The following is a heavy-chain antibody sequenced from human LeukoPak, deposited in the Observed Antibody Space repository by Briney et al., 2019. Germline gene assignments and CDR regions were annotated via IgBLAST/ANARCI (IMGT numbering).Heavy chain of an antibody. CDR2: IRDDGSNK. J-gene: IGHJ4*02. CDR3: SKSGTFDY. Sequence: PGGSLRLSCAASGFTFSSYGMHWVRQAPGKWLGWVAFIRDDGSNKYYADSGKGRFTISRDNSKNTLYLQMNSLGAEDTAVYYCSKSGTFDYWGQGTLVTVSS. V-gene: IGHV3-30*02. CDR1: GFTFSSYG. D-gene: IGHD1-14*01.